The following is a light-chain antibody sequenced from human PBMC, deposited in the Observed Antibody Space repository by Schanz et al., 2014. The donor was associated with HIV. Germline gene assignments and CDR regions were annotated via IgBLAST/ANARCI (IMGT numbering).Light chain of an antibody. CDR1: SSDIGAYNY. Sequence: QSALTQPASVSGSPGQSITLSCTGSSSDIGAYNYVSWYQQHPDRAPKLLIFDVTNRPSGISHRFSGSKSGITASLTVSGLQSEDEADYYCTSYANSDNVLFGGGTKLTVL. V-gene: IGLV2-14*03. J-gene: IGLJ2*01. CDR2: DVT. CDR3: TSYANSDNVL.